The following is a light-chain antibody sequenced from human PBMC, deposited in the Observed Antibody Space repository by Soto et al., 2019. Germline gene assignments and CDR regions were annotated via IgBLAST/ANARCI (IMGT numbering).Light chain of an antibody. CDR2: DAS. V-gene: IGKV3-11*01. Sequence: EIVLTQSPATLSLSPGERATLSCRASQSVSSYLAWYQQKPGQAPRLLIYDASNRATGIPARFSRSGSRTAFTLTIYSLDPEDFAVYYCQQCCNLPLTFGQGTRLEIK. J-gene: IGKJ5*01. CDR1: QSVSSY. CDR3: QQCCNLPLT.